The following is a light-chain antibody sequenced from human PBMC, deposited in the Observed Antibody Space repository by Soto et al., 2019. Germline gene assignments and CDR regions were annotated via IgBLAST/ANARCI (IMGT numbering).Light chain of an antibody. J-gene: IGLJ1*01. CDR2: EVN. CDR1: NTDVGDFHS. V-gene: IGLV2-14*01. Sequence: QSVLTQPASVSGSPGQAITISCSGTNTDVGDFHSVSWYQQHAGKAPKLLMYEVNNRPSGVSNRFSRSKAANTASLTISGLQTADAADYYFSLHTSINTRVYRPATKVTVL. CDR3: SLHTSINTRV.